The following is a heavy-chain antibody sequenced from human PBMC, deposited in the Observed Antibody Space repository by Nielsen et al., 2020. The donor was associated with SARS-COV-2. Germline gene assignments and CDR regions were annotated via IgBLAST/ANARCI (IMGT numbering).Heavy chain of an antibody. CDR2: ISAYNGNT. J-gene: IGHJ6*02. Sequence: WVRQAPGQRLEWMGWISAYNGNTNYAQKLQGRVTMTTDTSTSTAYMELRSLRSDDTAVYYCARHYYYDSSGYYSHILGYYYGMDVWGQGTTVTVSS. CDR3: ARHYYYDSSGYYSHILGYYYGMDV. D-gene: IGHD3-22*01. V-gene: IGHV1-18*01.